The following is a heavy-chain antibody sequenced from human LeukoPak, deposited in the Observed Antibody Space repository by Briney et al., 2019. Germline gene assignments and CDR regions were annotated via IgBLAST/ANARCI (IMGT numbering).Heavy chain of an antibody. CDR1: GYTFTSYD. D-gene: IGHD1-26*01. Sequence: ASVKVSCKASGYTFTSYDINWVRQATGQGLEWMGWMNPNSGNTGYAQKFQGRVTITRNTSISTAYMELSSLRSEDTAVYYCASGYLSGSTYYFDYWGQGTLVTVSS. CDR2: MNPNSGNT. J-gene: IGHJ4*02. CDR3: ASGYLSGSTYYFDY. V-gene: IGHV1-8*03.